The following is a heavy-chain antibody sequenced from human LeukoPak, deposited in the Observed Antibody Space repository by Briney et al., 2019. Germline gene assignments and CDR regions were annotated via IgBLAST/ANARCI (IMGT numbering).Heavy chain of an antibody. Sequence: ASVKVSCKASVNTLTKYYVDGVRQAPGRGLEWMGIINPSGGSTTYAQKFQGRVTMTRDTSASTVYMELSSLRSADTAIYYCARAGSITMIHSAFDIWGQGTVVTVSS. CDR1: VNTLTKYY. V-gene: IGHV1-46*01. D-gene: IGHD3-22*01. CDR3: ARAGSITMIHSAFDI. CDR2: INPSGGST. J-gene: IGHJ3*02.